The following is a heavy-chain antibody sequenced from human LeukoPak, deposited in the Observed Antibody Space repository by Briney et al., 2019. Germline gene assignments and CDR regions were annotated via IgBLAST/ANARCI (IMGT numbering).Heavy chain of an antibody. V-gene: IGHV3-66*01. D-gene: IGHD6-13*01. CDR2: IYSGGGT. Sequence: GGSLRLSCAASGFTFSNNYMSWVRQAPGKGLEWVSIIYSGGGTYYADSVKGRFTISRDNSKNTLYLQMNSLRAEDTAVYYCAKEASIAADDYFDYWGQGTLVTVSS. CDR1: GFTFSNNY. J-gene: IGHJ4*02. CDR3: AKEASIAADDYFDY.